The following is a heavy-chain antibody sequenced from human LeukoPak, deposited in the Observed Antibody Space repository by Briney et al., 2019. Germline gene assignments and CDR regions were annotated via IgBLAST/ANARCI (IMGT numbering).Heavy chain of an antibody. J-gene: IGHJ4*02. CDR1: GGSIRSYY. V-gene: IGHV4-4*07. Sequence: SETLSLTCTVSGGSIRSYYWSWIRHPAGKGLEWIGSIYTSGSTNYNPSLKSRVTMSVDTSKNQFSLKLSSVTAADTAVYYCARDGRYYDSSGYYTFDYWGQGNLVTVSS. CDR2: IYTSGST. CDR3: ARDGRYYDSSGYYTFDY. D-gene: IGHD3-22*01.